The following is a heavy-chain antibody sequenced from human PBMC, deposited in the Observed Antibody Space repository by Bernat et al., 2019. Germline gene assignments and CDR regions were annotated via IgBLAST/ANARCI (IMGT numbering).Heavy chain of an antibody. Sequence: QVQLVQSGAEVKKPGSSVKFSCKASGGTFSSYAISWLRQAPGQGLEWTGGRIPIFGTANYAQKFQGRVTITVDESTSTAYMELRSMRSEDTAVYYCARAIKRGDSYYFDYWGQGTLVTVSS. J-gene: IGHJ4*02. V-gene: IGHV1-69*01. CDR1: GGTFSSYA. D-gene: IGHD3-16*01. CDR3: ARAIKRGDSYYFDY. CDR2: RIPIFGTA.